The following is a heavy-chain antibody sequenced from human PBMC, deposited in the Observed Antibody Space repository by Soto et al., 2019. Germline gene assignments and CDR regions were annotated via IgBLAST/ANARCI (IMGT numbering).Heavy chain of an antibody. CDR2: IIPIFGTP. Sequence: QVQLVQSGAEVKKPGSSVKVSCKASGGSFRSYAVNWVRQAPGQGLECLGGIIPIFGTPNYAQKFHGRVSITADECTSTVYIDLISLTSEDTAVYYCAYSANHRYFFDSWGQGTLVTVSS. CDR1: GGSFRSYA. D-gene: IGHD5-18*01. V-gene: IGHV1-69*12. J-gene: IGHJ5*01. CDR3: AYSANHRYFFDS.